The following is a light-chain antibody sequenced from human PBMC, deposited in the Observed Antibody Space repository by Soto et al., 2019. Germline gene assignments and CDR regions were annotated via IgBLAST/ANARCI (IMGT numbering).Light chain of an antibody. CDR3: QTWGTGSWV. CDR2: LNSDGSH. J-gene: IGLJ3*02. CDR1: SGHSSYA. V-gene: IGLV4-69*01. Sequence: QSVLTQSPSASASLGASVKLTCTLSSGHSSYAIAWHQLQPEKGPRYLMKLNSDGSHTKGDGIPDRFSGSSSGTERYLTISSLQPEDEADYYCQTWGTGSWVFGGGTKLTVL.